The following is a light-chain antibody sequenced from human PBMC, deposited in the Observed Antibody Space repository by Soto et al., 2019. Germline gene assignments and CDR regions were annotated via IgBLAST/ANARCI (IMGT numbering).Light chain of an antibody. CDR3: SSYAGNNIYV. Sequence: QSALTQAPSASGSPGQSVTISCTGTSSDVGGNNYVSWYQQHPGKAPKLMIYEVSKRPSGVPDRFSGFKSGNAASLTVSGLQAEDEADYYCSSYAGNNIYVFGTGTKLTVL. J-gene: IGLJ1*01. CDR1: SSDVGGNNY. CDR2: EVS. V-gene: IGLV2-8*01.